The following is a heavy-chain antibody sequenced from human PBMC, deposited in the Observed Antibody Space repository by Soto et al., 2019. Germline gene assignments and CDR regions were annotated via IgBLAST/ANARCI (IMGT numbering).Heavy chain of an antibody. CDR1: GGTFSSYA. CDR2: IIPIFGTA. Sequence: QVQLVQSGAEVKKPGSSVKVSCKASGGTFSSYAISWVRQAPGQGLEWIGGIIPIFGTANYAQKFQGRVTITADESTSTAYMELSSLRSEDTAVYYCARGCSSTSCYLPRAHWFDPWGQGTLVTVSS. CDR3: ARGCSSTSCYLPRAHWFDP. J-gene: IGHJ5*02. V-gene: IGHV1-69*01. D-gene: IGHD2-2*01.